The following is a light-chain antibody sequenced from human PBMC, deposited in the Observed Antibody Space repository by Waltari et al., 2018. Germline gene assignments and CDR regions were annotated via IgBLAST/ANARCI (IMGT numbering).Light chain of an antibody. CDR2: LAS. CDR1: QSLLDRNGYYS. V-gene: IGKV2-28*01. CDR3: MQSVQMPGT. Sequence: EIVMTQSPFSLPVPPGESASISCRSSQSLLDRNGYYSLDWFLQKPGQSPQLLIYLASNRSSGVPDRFSVSGSGADFTLKISRVESEDFGVYYCMQSVQMPGTFGGGTRLEIK. J-gene: IGKJ4*01.